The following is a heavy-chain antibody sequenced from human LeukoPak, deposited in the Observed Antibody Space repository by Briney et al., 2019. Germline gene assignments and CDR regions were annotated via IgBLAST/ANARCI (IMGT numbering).Heavy chain of an antibody. J-gene: IGHJ4*02. CDR1: GGTLSSYA. Sequence: PRASVTVSCKASGGTLSSYAISWVRQAPGHGLEWMGGIIPIFGTANYAQKFQGRVTITADESTSTAYMELSSLRSEDTAVYYCASGGAQSDFDYWGQGTLVTVSS. CDR3: ASGGAQSDFDY. V-gene: IGHV1-69*13. D-gene: IGHD4/OR15-4a*01. CDR2: IIPIFGTA.